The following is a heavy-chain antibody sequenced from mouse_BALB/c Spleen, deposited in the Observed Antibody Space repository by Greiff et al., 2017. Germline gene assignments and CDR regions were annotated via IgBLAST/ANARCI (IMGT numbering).Heavy chain of an antibody. CDR2: ISDGGSYT. J-gene: IGHJ4*01. CDR3: ARGYGSSYDYAMDY. Sequence: EVHLVESGGGLVKPGGSLKLSCAASGFTFSDYYMYWVRQTPEKRLEWVATISDGGSYTYYPDSVKGRFTISRDNAKNNLYLQMSSLKSEDTAMYYCARGYGSSYDYAMDYWGQGTSVTVSS. D-gene: IGHD1-1*01. V-gene: IGHV5-4*02. CDR1: GFTFSDYY.